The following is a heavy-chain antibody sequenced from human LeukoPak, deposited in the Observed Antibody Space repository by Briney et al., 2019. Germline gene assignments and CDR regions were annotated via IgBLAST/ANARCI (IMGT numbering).Heavy chain of an antibody. D-gene: IGHD3-3*01. CDR3: ARRTIFGVLDY. J-gene: IGHJ4*02. CDR1: GGSISSSSYY. Sequence: SETLSLTCTVSGGSISSSSYYWGWIRQPPGKGLEWIGSIYYSGSTYYNPSLKSRVTISVDTSKNQFTLKLSSVTAADTAVYYCARRTIFGVLDYWGQGTLVTVSS. CDR2: IYYSGST. V-gene: IGHV4-39*06.